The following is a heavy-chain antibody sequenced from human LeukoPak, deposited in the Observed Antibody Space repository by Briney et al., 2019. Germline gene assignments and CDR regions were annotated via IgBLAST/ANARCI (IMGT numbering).Heavy chain of an antibody. CDR2: IYYSGST. D-gene: IGHD5-24*01. CDR3: ARGGGAGGGYSN. V-gene: IGHV4-59*01. Sequence: PSETLSLTCTVSGGSISSYYWSWIRQPPGKGLEWIGYIYYSGSTNYNPSLKSRVTISVDTSKNQFSLKLSSVTAADTAVYYCARGGGAGGGYSNWGQGTLVTVSS. CDR1: GGSISSYY. J-gene: IGHJ4*02.